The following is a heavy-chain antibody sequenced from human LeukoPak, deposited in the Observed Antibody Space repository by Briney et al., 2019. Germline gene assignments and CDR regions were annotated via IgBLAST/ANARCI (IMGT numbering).Heavy chain of an antibody. CDR2: ISWNSGSK. CDR1: GFTFDDYA. V-gene: IGHV3-9*01. CDR3: AKDSDSSGHGPFDY. Sequence: GGSLRLSCAASGFTFDDYAMHWVRQAPGKGPEWVSGISWNSGSKGYADSVKGRFTISRANAKNSLYLQMNSLRAEDTALYYCAKDSDSSGHGPFDYWGQGTLVTVSS. D-gene: IGHD3-22*01. J-gene: IGHJ4*02.